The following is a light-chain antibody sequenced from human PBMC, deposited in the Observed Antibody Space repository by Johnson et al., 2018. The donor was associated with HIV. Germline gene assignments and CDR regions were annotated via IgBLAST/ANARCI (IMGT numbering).Light chain of an antibody. CDR3: GTWDSSLSAGFYV. J-gene: IGLJ1*01. V-gene: IGLV1-51*01. CDR1: SSNIGNNY. CDR2: DNN. Sequence: QSVLTQPPSVSAAPGQKVTISCSGSSSNIGNNYVSWYQQLPGTSPKLLIYDNNKRPSGIPDRFSGSNSGTSATLGITGLQTGDEADYYFGTWDSSLSAGFYVFGTVTKVTVL.